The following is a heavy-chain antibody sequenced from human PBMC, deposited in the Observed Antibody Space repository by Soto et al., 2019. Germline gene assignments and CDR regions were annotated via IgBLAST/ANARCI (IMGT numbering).Heavy chain of an antibody. Sequence: QVLLVESGGGVVQPGGSLRLSCAASGFTFSASVMHWVRQAPGKGLEWMAILSYGGKNKYYADSVKGRFTISRDISESTLYLHMDSLKTEDTAVYYCVREEFEDGRGHFTYWGHGNLVSVSS. CDR2: LSYGGKNK. D-gene: IGHD3-22*01. J-gene: IGHJ4*01. CDR1: GFTFSASV. V-gene: IGHV3-30*03. CDR3: VREEFEDGRGHFTY.